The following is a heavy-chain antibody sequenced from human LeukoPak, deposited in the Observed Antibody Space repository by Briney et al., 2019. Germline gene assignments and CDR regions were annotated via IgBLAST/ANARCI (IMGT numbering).Heavy chain of an antibody. Sequence: GGSLRLSCAASEFDFSSHAMTWVRQAPGKGLEWVSAISISGSKTYYADSVKGRFTISRDNSKNTLYLQMNSLRAEDTAVYCANEIRPNDYWGQGTLVTVSS. J-gene: IGHJ4*02. D-gene: IGHD4-17*01. CDR2: ISISGSKT. CDR1: EFDFSSHA. V-gene: IGHV3-23*01. CDR3: ANEIRPNDY.